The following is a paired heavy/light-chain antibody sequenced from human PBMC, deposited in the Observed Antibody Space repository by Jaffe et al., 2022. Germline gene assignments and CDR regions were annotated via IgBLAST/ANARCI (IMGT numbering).Heavy chain of an antibody. J-gene: IGHJ6*03. CDR2: INHSGST. CDR3: ARAWWYYHYYGSGSYYNRFNFSYYMDV. V-gene: IGHV4-34*01. CDR1: GGSFSGYY. Sequence: QVQLQQWGAGLLKPSETLSLTCAVYGGSFSGYYWSWIRQPPGKGLEWIGEINHSGSTNYNPSLKSRVTISVDTSKNQFSLKLSSVTAADTAVYYCARAWWYYHYYGSGSYYNRFNFSYYMDVWGKGTTVTVSS. D-gene: IGHD3-10*01.
Light chain of an antibody. J-gene: IGLJ3*02. CDR1: SSNIGNNY. Sequence: QSVLTQPPSVSAAPGQKVTISCSGSSSNIGNNYVSWYQQLPGTAPKLLIYENNKRPSGIPDRFSGSKSGTSATLGITGLQTGDEADYYCGTWDSSLSAHWVFGGGTKLTVL. V-gene: IGLV1-51*02. CDR2: ENN. CDR3: GTWDSSLSAHWV.